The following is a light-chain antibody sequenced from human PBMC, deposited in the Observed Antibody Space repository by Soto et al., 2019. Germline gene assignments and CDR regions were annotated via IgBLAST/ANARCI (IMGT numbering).Light chain of an antibody. CDR2: GAS. J-gene: IGKJ1*01. Sequence: TQSPATLSVSPGDRATLSCRASQSVSNNYLAWYQQKPGQAPRLLIYGASNRATGIPDRFSGSGSGTDFTLTISRLEPEDFAVYYCQQYGSSGTVGQGTKVDIK. CDR1: QSVSNNY. CDR3: QQYGSSGT. V-gene: IGKV3-20*01.